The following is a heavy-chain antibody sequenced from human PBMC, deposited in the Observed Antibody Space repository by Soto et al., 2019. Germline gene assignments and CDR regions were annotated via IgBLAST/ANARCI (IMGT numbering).Heavy chain of an antibody. CDR1: GYTFTSYG. CDR3: ARDPPYSSGWYAGFDP. CDR2: ISAYNGNT. D-gene: IGHD6-19*01. J-gene: IGHJ5*02. V-gene: IGHV1-18*01. Sequence: ASVKVSCKASGYTFTSYGISWVRQAPGQGLEWMGWISAYNGNTNYAQKLQGRVTMTTDTSTSTAYMELKSLRSDDTAVYYCARDPPYSSGWYAGFDPWGQGTLVTISS.